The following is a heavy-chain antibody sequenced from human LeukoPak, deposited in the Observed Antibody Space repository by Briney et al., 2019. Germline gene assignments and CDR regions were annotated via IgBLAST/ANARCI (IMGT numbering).Heavy chain of an antibody. CDR1: GGSISSYY. CDR2: VYHSGST. D-gene: IGHD6-13*01. CDR3: ASRTIAAAGKGWYFDY. J-gene: IGHJ4*02. Sequence: SETLSLTCTVSGGSISSYYWSWIRQPPGKGLEWIGCVYHSGSTNYNPSLKSRVTILVDTSKNQFSLKLTSVTAADTAVYYCASRTIAAAGKGWYFDYWGQGTLVTVSS. V-gene: IGHV4-59*08.